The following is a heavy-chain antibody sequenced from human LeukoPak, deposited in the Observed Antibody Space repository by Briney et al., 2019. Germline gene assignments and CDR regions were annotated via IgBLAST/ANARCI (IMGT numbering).Heavy chain of an antibody. D-gene: IGHD1-26*01. CDR1: GFTLSSYS. J-gene: IGHJ4*02. CDR2: ISSSSSYI. Sequence: PGGSLRLSCAASGFTLSSYSMNWVRQAPGKGLEWVSSISSSSSYIYYADSVKGRFTISRDNAKNSLYLQMNSLRAEDTAVYYCATEWELPNPFDYWGQGTLVTVSS. CDR3: ATEWELPNPFDY. V-gene: IGHV3-21*01.